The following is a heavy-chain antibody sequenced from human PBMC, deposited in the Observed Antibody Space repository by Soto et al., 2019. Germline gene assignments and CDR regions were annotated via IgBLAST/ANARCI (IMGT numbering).Heavy chain of an antibody. CDR1: GFSLSTSGVG. V-gene: IGHV2-5*02. CDR2: IYWDDDK. D-gene: IGHD2-21*01. Sequence: QITLKESGPPLVKPTQTLTLTCTFSGFSLSTSGVGVGWIRQPPGKALEWLALIYWDDDKRYSPSLKSRLTITKDTSKNQVVLTMTNMDPVDTATYYCALGPHISPRFDYWGQGTLVTVSS. J-gene: IGHJ4*02. CDR3: ALGPHISPRFDY.